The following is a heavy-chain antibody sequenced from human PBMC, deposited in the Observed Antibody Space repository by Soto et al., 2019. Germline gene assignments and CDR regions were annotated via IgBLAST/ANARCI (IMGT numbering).Heavy chain of an antibody. Sequence: GGSLRLSCAASGFTFSSYAMSWVRQAPGKGLEWVSAISGSGGSTYYADSVKGRFTISRDNSKNTLYLQMNSLRAEDTAVYYCAKSGGSYPQPNWFDPWGQGTLVTVSS. J-gene: IGHJ5*02. CDR2: ISGSGGST. D-gene: IGHD1-26*01. CDR3: AKSGGSYPQPNWFDP. CDR1: GFTFSSYA. V-gene: IGHV3-23*01.